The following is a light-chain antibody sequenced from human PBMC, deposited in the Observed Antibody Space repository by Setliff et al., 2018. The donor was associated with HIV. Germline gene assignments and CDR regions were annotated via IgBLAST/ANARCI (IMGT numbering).Light chain of an antibody. CDR1: HNDAGSYDY. CDR2: DVS. V-gene: IGLV2-14*03. J-gene: IGLJ1*01. CDR3: SSYTTTKTYV. Sequence: QSVLTQPASVSGSPGQTISISCTGTHNDAGSYDYVSWYQQHPGKAPKLIIFDVSKGPSGVSNRFSGSKSGNTASLTISGLQAADEADYYCSSYTTTKTYVFGSGTKVTVL.